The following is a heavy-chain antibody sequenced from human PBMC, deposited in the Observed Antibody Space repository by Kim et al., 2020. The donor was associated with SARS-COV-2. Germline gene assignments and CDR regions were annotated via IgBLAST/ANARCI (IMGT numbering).Heavy chain of an antibody. Sequence: SETLSLTCTVSGGSISSYYWSWIRQPPGKGLEWIGYIYYSGSTNYNPSLKSRVTISVDTSKNQFSLKLSSVTAADTAVYYCARDHGDYRYYYYGMDVWGQGTTVTVSS. CDR1: GGSISSYY. CDR3: ARDHGDYRYYYYGMDV. D-gene: IGHD4-17*01. CDR2: IYYSGST. J-gene: IGHJ6*02. V-gene: IGHV4-59*01.